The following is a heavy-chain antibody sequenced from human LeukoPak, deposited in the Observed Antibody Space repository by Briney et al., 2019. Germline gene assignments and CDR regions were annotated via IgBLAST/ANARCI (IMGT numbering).Heavy chain of an antibody. J-gene: IGHJ4*02. Sequence: SETLSLTCAVYGGSFSGYYWSWIRQPPGKGLEWIGSIYYSGSTYYNPSLKSRVTISVDTSKNQFSLKLSSVTAADTAVYYCARGGGSYYYDFDYWGQGTLVTVSS. CDR1: GGSFSGYY. D-gene: IGHD1-26*01. V-gene: IGHV4-34*01. CDR3: ARGGGSYYYDFDY. CDR2: IYYSGST.